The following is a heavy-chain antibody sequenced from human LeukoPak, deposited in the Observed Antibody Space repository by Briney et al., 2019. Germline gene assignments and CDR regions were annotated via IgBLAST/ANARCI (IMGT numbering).Heavy chain of an antibody. CDR3: ARDRRYDGHDPDAFEY. D-gene: IGHD5-12*01. CDR1: GGTFSSYA. V-gene: IGHV1-69*05. J-gene: IGHJ4*02. Sequence: ASVKVSCKASGGTFSSYAISWVRQAPGQGLEWMGGIIPIFGTANYAQKFQGRVTITTDESTSTAYMELSSLRSEDTAVYYCARDRRYDGHDPDAFEYWGQGILVTVSS. CDR2: IIPIFGTA.